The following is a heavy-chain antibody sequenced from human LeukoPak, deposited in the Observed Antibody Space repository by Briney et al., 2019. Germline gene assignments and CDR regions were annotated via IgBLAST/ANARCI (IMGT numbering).Heavy chain of an antibody. V-gene: IGHV4-34*01. Sequence: SETLSLTCAVYGGSFSGYYWSWIRQPPGKGLEWIGEINHSGSTNYNPSLKSRVTISLDTSKNQFSLRLSSVTAADTAVYYCARDYVGVAGTFDYWGQGTLDTVSS. CDR3: ARDYVGVAGTFDY. D-gene: IGHD6-19*01. J-gene: IGHJ4*02. CDR1: GGSFSGYY. CDR2: INHSGST.